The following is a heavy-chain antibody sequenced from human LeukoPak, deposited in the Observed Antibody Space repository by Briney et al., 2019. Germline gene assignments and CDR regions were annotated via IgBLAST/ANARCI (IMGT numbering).Heavy chain of an antibody. D-gene: IGHD3-3*01. CDR2: IFYTGST. CDR3: VRYDYYDFWSRVSPYDDFDL. CDR1: GGSIGRFY. V-gene: IGHV4-59*01. J-gene: IGHJ3*01. Sequence: PSETLSLTCTVSGGSIGRFYWTWIRQFPGKRLEWMGYIFYTGSTNYNPSLSRRLTMSVGTSTNQVSLNLTSVTTADTAVYYCVRYDYYDFWSRVSPYDDFDLWGRGTVVTVSS.